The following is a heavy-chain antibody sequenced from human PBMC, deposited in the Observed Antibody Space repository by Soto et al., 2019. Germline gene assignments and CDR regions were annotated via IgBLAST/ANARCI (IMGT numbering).Heavy chain of an antibody. J-gene: IGHJ4*02. V-gene: IGHV3-23*01. D-gene: IGHD4-17*01. CDR3: AKADSVGYGEFDY. CDR2: ISGSGGSR. Sequence: PGGSLRLSCATSGFTFSNYDMNWVRQAPGKGLKWVSGISGSGGSRYYADSVKGRFTISRDNSKSTLYLQMNSLRAEDTAIYYCAKADSVGYGEFDYWGQGTLVTVSS. CDR1: GFTFSNYD.